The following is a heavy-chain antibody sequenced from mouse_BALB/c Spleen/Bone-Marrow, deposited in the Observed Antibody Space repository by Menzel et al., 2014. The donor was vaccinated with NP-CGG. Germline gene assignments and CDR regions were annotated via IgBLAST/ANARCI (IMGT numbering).Heavy chain of an antibody. J-gene: IGHJ2*01. CDR1: GYTFTSYW. V-gene: IGHV1S81*02. CDR2: IDPGTGRT. CDR3: ARINGYDY. Sequence: VQLQESGAELVKPGASVKLSCKASGYTFTSYWMHWVKRRPGQGLEWIGEIDPGTGRTDYNKKFKSRATLTVDKPSSTAYMHLSSLTSEDSAVYYCARINGYDYWGQGTTLTVSS. D-gene: IGHD2-2*01.